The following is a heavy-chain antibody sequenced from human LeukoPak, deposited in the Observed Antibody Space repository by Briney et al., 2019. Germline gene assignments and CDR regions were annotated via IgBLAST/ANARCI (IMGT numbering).Heavy chain of an antibody. CDR2: IYYTGST. CDR3: ARGGDSSGYEGRFDS. D-gene: IGHD3-22*01. Sequence: SETLSLTCAVSGGSISRSGYSWSWIRQPPGKGLEWIGYIYYTGSTYYNPSLKSRLTISLDTSKNQFSLKLSSVTAADTAVYYCARGGDSSGYEGRFDSWGQGTLVTVSS. J-gene: IGHJ5*01. CDR1: GGSISRSGYS. V-gene: IGHV4-30-4*07.